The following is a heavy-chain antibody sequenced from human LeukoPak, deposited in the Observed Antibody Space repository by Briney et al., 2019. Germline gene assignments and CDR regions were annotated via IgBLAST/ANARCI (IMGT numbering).Heavy chain of an antibody. D-gene: IGHD2-2*01. J-gene: IGHJ5*02. CDR3: AIQGYCGSTSCRYWFDP. V-gene: IGHV1-2*02. CDR1: GSTFTGYY. Sequence: ASVKISCSASGSTFTGYYMHWGRQAPGQGLERMGWFNPSSGGTTYAQKFHGRVAMTRDTSISTAYMELIRLRSDDTAVYYFAIQGYCGSTSCRYWFDPWGQGTLVTVSS. CDR2: FNPSSGGT.